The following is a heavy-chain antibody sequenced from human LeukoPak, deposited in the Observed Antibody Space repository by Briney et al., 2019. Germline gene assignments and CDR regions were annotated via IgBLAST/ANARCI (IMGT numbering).Heavy chain of an antibody. CDR3: AKGPGYSYGNYYYYYMDV. D-gene: IGHD5-18*01. Sequence: GGSLRLSCAASGFTFSSYAMSRVRQAPGKGLEWVSAISGSGGSTYYADSVKGRFTISRDNSKNTLYLQMNSLRAEDTAVYYCAKGPGYSYGNYYYYYMDVWGKGTTVTVSS. CDR2: ISGSGGST. J-gene: IGHJ6*03. V-gene: IGHV3-23*01. CDR1: GFTFSSYA.